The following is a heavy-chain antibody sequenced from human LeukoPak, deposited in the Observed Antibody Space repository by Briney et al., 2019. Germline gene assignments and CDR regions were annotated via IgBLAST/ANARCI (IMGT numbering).Heavy chain of an antibody. CDR2: ISAYNGNT. V-gene: IGHV1-18*01. CDR1: GYTFTSYG. Sequence: ASVKVSCKASGYTFTSYGISWVRQAPGQGLEWMGWISAYNGNTNYAQKLQGRVTMTTDTSTSTAYMELRSLRSDDTAVYYCARDLAGLLWFGEPLPPFDYWGQGTLVTVSS. CDR3: ARDLAGLLWFGEPLPPFDY. J-gene: IGHJ4*02. D-gene: IGHD3-10*01.